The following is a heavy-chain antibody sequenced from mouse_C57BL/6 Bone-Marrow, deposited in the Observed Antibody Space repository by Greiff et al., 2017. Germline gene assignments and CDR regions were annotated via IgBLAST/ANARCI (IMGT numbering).Heavy chain of an antibody. CDR2: INPNNGGT. CDR3: AREEDYDYDGGFDY. D-gene: IGHD2-4*01. V-gene: IGHV1-18*01. CDR1: GYTFPDYN. Sequence: EVQLQQSGPELVKPGASVKIPCKASGYTFPDYNMDWVKQSHGKSLEWIGDINPNNGGTIYNQKFKGKATLTVDKSSSTAYMELRSLTSEDTAVYYCAREEDYDYDGGFDYWGQGTTLTVSS. J-gene: IGHJ2*01.